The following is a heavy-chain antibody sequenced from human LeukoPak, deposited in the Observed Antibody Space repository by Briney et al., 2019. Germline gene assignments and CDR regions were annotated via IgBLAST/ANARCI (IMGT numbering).Heavy chain of an antibody. D-gene: IGHD4-17*01. J-gene: IGHJ4*02. CDR3: ARGRADYGDYRHDY. V-gene: IGHV4-59*01. Sequence: SETLSLTCTVSGGSISSYYWSWIRQPPGEGLEWIGYIYYSGSTNYNPSLKSRVTISVDTSNNQFSLKLSSVTAADTAVYYCARGRADYGDYRHDYWGQGTLVTVSS. CDR2: IYYSGST. CDR1: GGSISSYY.